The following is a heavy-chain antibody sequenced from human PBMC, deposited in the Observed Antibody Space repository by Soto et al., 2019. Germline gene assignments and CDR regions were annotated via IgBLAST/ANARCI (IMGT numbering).Heavy chain of an antibody. Sequence: SETLSLTCTVSGGSISSGDYYWSWIRKPPGKGMEWIGYIYYSGSTYYNPSLKSRVTISVDTSKNQFSLKLSSVTAADTAVYYCARDPAQYDSSGYFDYWGQGTLVTVSS. J-gene: IGHJ4*02. CDR3: ARDPAQYDSSGYFDY. V-gene: IGHV4-30-4*01. CDR1: GGSISSGDYY. D-gene: IGHD3-22*01. CDR2: IYYSGST.